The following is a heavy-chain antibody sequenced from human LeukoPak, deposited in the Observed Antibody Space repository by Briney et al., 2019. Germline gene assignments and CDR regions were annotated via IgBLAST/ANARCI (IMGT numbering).Heavy chain of an antibody. Sequence: ASVKVSCKASGYTFTDYYIHWVRQAPGQGLEWMGIISPSGSSTTYAQKFQGRVTMTRDTSTSTVYMELSSLRSEDTAVYYCARGGYYDSSGHDFDYWGQGTLVTVSS. CDR2: ISPSGSST. CDR3: ARGGYYDSSGHDFDY. CDR1: GYTFTDYY. D-gene: IGHD3-22*01. V-gene: IGHV1-46*01. J-gene: IGHJ4*02.